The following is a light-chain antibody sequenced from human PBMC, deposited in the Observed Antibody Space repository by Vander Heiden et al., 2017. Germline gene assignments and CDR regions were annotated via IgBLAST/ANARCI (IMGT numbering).Light chain of an antibody. J-gene: IGKJ5*01. Sequence: ELVLAQSPGILTLSTGESATLSCRARQSGSSSYLAWYQQKPGQAPRLLIYAASSRATGIPDRFSGSGSGTDFTLTISRLEPEDFAVYYCQQYGSSRSITFGQGTRLEIK. CDR2: AAS. CDR3: QQYGSSRSIT. CDR1: QSGSSSY. V-gene: IGKV3-20*01.